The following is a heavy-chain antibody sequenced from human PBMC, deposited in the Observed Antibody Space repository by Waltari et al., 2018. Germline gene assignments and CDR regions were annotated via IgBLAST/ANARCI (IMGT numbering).Heavy chain of an antibody. V-gene: IGHV4-4*07. CDR2: IYANGNT. CDR3: AKMAAKVGAHDAFDI. Sequence: QVQLQESGPGLVKPSETLSLPCTVPGGSVDNFYWVWIRQPAGKGLEWIGRIYANGNTNYNPSLKTRVTMSEDMSKNEVSLTLTSVTAADTAVYYCAKMAAKVGAHDAFDIWGQGTMVIVSS. J-gene: IGHJ3*02. D-gene: IGHD1-26*01. CDR1: GGSVDNFY.